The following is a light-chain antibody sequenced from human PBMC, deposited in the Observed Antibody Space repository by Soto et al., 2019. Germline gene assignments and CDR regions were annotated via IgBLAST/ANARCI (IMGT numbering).Light chain of an antibody. CDR2: GAS. CDR1: QSVSSSY. CDR3: QQYGSSPVT. V-gene: IGKV3-20*01. Sequence: EIVLTQSPATLSLSPGDRATLSCRASQSVSSSYLAWYQQKPGQAPRLLIYGASSRATGIPDRFSGSGSGTDFTLTISRLEPEDFAVYYCQQYGSSPVTFGGGTKVDIK. J-gene: IGKJ4*01.